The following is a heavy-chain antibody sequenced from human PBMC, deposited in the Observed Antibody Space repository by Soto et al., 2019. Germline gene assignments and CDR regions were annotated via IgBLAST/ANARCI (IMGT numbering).Heavy chain of an antibody. V-gene: IGHV4-61*01. CDR3: ARDGGSGSNNNWFDP. D-gene: IGHD3-16*01. J-gene: IGHJ5*02. Sequence: SETLSLTCTVSGASVSSASYYWSWIRQPPGKGLEWIGYIYYSGRTDYNPSLKSRVTISLDTSKNQFSLKLSSVTAADTAVYYCARDGGSGSNNNWFDPWGQGTLVTVSS. CDR2: IYYSGRT. CDR1: GASVSSASYY.